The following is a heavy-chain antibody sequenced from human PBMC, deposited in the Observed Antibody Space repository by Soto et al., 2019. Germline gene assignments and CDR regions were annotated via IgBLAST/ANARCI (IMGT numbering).Heavy chain of an antibody. Sequence: SETLSLTCAVYGGSFSGYYWSWIRQPPGKGLEWIGEINHSGSTNYNPSLKSRVTISVDTSKNQFSLKLSSVTAADTAVYYCARVRVLRYFDWLLREFDYWGQGTLVTVSS. V-gene: IGHV4-34*01. CDR1: GGSFSGYY. J-gene: IGHJ4*02. CDR3: ARVRVLRYFDWLLREFDY. CDR2: INHSGST. D-gene: IGHD3-9*01.